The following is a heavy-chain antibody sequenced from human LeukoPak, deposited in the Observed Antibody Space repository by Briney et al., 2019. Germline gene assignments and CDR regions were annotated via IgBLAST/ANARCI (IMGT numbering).Heavy chain of an antibody. CDR1: GGSISRDY. V-gene: IGHV4-59*01. Sequence: SETLSLTCTVSGGSISRDYWSWIRQPPGKGLEWIGYIYYTGSTNYNPSIKSRVTISVDTSKNQFSLKLSSVTAADTAVYYCARDRPGGSSLDYXXXGTLVTVSS. J-gene: IGHJ4*01. CDR2: IYYTGST. CDR3: ARDRPGGSSLDY. D-gene: IGHD6-13*01.